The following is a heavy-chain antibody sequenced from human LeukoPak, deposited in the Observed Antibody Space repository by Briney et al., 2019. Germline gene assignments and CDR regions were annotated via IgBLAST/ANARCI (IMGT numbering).Heavy chain of an antibody. D-gene: IGHD1-26*01. Sequence: SVKVSCKASGYTFTNYGLSWVRQAPGQGLEWMGWINLYSDNTNYAQKLQGRVTMTTDTSTSTAYMELRSLRSDDTAVYFCARGLWERYFDYWGQGTLVTVSS. CDR3: ARGLWERYFDY. V-gene: IGHV1-18*01. J-gene: IGHJ4*02. CDR2: INLYSDNT. CDR1: GYTFTNYG.